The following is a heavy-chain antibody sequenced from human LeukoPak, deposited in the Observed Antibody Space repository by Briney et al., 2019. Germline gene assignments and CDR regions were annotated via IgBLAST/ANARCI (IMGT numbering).Heavy chain of an antibody. CDR1: GFSLSTSGVG. CDR3: AHTTAYFNILTGFDY. J-gene: IGHJ4*02. CDR2: IFWDDDK. V-gene: IGHV2-5*02. D-gene: IGHD3-9*01. Sequence: SGPTLVNPTQTLTLTCTFSGFSLSTSGVGVGWIRQPPGKALEWLALIFWDDDKRYSPSLKSRLTITEDTSKNQVVLTMTNMDPVDTGTYYCAHTTAYFNILTGFDYWGQGTLVTVSS.